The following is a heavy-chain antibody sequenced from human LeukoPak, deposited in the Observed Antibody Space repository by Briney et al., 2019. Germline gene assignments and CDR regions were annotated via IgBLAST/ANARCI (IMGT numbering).Heavy chain of an antibody. V-gene: IGHV5-51*01. D-gene: IGHD3-10*01. Sequence: GESLKISCKGSGYSFTSYWTGWVRQMPGKGLEWMGIIYPGDSDTRYSPSFQGQVTISADKSISTAYLQWSSLKASDTAMYYCARRYYGSGSYYNWFDPWGQGTLVTASS. CDR3: ARRYYGSGSYYNWFDP. CDR1: GYSFTSYW. J-gene: IGHJ5*02. CDR2: IYPGDSDT.